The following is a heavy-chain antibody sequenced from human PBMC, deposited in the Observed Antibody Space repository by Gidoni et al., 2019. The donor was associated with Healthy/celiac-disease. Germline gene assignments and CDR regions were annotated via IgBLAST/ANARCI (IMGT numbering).Heavy chain of an antibody. CDR2: IKQDGSEK. V-gene: IGHV3-7*03. Sequence: EVQLVESGGGLVQTGGSLRISCAASGFTFRCHWMSWVRQAPGKGLEWVANIKQDGSEKYYVDSVKGRFTISRDNAKNSLYLQMNSLRAEDTAVYYCARERRAMVRRANWFDPWGQGTLVTVSS. CDR1: GFTFRCHW. D-gene: IGHD3-10*01. CDR3: ARERRAMVRRANWFDP. J-gene: IGHJ5*02.